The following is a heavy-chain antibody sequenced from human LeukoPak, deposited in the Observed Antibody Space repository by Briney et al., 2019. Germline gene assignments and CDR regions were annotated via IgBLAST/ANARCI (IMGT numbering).Heavy chain of an antibody. CDR2: IRYDGSNK. D-gene: IGHD6-13*01. CDR1: GFTLSRYG. J-gene: IGHJ4*02. Sequence: GGSLRLSCAASGFTLSRYGMHWVRQAPGKGLEWVALIRYDGSNKYYADSVKGRFTISRDNSKNTLYLQMNSLRAEDTAVYYCAKTVGSSWYFDYWGQGTLVTVSS. CDR3: AKTVGSSWYFDY. V-gene: IGHV3-30*02.